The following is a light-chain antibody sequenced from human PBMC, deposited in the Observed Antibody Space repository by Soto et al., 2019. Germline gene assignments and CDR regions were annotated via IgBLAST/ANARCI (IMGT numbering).Light chain of an antibody. Sequence: DIQMTQSPSSLSASAGDRVTITCRASQSISSSLNWYQQKPGQAPKLLIYAASSWPSGVPSRFSGSGSGTDFTLTISSLQPEDFATYYCQQSYSTPLTFGGGTKVEIK. V-gene: IGKV1-39*01. J-gene: IGKJ4*01. CDR1: QSISSS. CDR3: QQSYSTPLT. CDR2: AAS.